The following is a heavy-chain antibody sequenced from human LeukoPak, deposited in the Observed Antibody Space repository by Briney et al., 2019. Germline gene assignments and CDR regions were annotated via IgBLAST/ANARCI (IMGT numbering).Heavy chain of an antibody. D-gene: IGHD6-19*01. CDR3: ARVNIAVAGTEGNIDY. V-gene: IGHV1-2*02. CDR1: GYTFTGYY. J-gene: IGHJ4*02. Sequence: ASVTVSCTASGYTFTGYYMHWVRQAPGQGLEWMGWINPNSGGTNYAQKFQGRVTMTRDTSISTAYMELSRLRSDDTAVYYCARVNIAVAGTEGNIDYWGQGTLVTVSS. CDR2: INPNSGGT.